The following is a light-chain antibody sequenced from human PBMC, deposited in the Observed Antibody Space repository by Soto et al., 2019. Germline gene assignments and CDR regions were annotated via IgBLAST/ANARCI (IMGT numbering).Light chain of an antibody. CDR2: DVN. Sequence: QSVLTQPASVSGSPGQSITISCTGTSSDVGGYNYVSWYQQHPGKAPKLMIYDVNNRPSGVSDRFSGSKSGNTASLTISGLQAEDEADYFGSSYTSSNTLYVLGAGTKVTVL. CDR1: SSDVGGYNY. J-gene: IGLJ1*01. CDR3: SSYTSSNTLYV. V-gene: IGLV2-14*01.